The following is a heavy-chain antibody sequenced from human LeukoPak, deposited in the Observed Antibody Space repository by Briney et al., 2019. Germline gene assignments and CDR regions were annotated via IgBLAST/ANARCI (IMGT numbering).Heavy chain of an antibody. CDR1: GGSISSSSYY. Sequence: SETLSLTCTATGGSISSSSYYWGWIRQPPGKGLGWIGSIYYSGSTYYNPPLKSRVTISEDTPKNQFSLKLSSVTAADTAVYYCVCGSSGWYQIDYWGQGTLVTVSS. J-gene: IGHJ4*02. CDR2: IYYSGST. V-gene: IGHV4-39*07. CDR3: VCGSSGWYQIDY. D-gene: IGHD6-19*01.